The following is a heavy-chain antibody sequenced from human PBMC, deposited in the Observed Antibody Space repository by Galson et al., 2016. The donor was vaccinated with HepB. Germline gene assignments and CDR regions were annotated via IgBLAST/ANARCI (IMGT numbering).Heavy chain of an antibody. D-gene: IGHD2-21*01. J-gene: IGHJ6*02. V-gene: IGHV3-20*04. Sequence: SLRLSCAASGFIFDEYGMSWVRQAPGKGLEWVSGINWHDGSTSYADSVRGRFIISRDNAKNSLYLQMNSLSVEDTALYYCAIDIWGVADSGFHSGMDVWGQGTTVIVS. CDR1: GFIFDEYG. CDR3: AIDIWGVADSGFHSGMDV. CDR2: INWHDGST.